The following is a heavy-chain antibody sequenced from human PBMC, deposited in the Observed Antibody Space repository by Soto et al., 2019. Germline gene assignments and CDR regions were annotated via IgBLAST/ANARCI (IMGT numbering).Heavy chain of an antibody. CDR1: GFTFSSYS. J-gene: IGHJ4*02. Sequence: GGSLRLSCAASGFTFSSYSMNWVRQAPGKGLEWVSSISSSSSYIYYADSVKGRFTISRDNAKNSLYLQMNSLRAEDTAVYYCARDPPPGYDHDYWGQGTLVNVSS. CDR2: ISSSSSYI. CDR3: ARDPPPGYDHDY. D-gene: IGHD5-12*01. V-gene: IGHV3-21*01.